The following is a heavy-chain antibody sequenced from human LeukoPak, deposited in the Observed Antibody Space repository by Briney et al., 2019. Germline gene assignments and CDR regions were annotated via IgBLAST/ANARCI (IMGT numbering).Heavy chain of an antibody. Sequence: SETLSLTCTVSGGSISSYFWSWIRQPPGKGLEWIGYIYYSGSTNYNPSLKSRVTMSVDTSKNQFSLKLSSVTAADTAVYYCARIDRAVAGAIDYWGQGTLVTVSS. CDR2: IYYSGST. D-gene: IGHD6-19*01. CDR3: ARIDRAVAGAIDY. J-gene: IGHJ4*02. CDR1: GGSISSYF. V-gene: IGHV4-59*08.